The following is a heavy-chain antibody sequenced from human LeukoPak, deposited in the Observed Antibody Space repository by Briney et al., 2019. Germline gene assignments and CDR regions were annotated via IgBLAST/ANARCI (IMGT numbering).Heavy chain of an antibody. CDR1: GGSISSYY. CDR2: IYYSGST. CDR3: ASVAVAGYYFDY. Sequence: PSETLSLTCTVSGGSISSYYWSWIRQPPGKGLEWIGYIYYSGSTNYNPSLKSRVTISVDTSKNQFSLKLSSVTAADTAVYYCASVAVAGYYFDYWGQGTLVTVSS. J-gene: IGHJ4*02. D-gene: IGHD6-19*01. V-gene: IGHV4-59*12.